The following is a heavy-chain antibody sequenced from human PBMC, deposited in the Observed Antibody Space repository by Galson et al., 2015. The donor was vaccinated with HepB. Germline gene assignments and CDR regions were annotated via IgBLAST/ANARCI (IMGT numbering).Heavy chain of an antibody. V-gene: IGHV3-48*04. CDR2: ISYSSNTI. CDR1: GFNFHGYS. Sequence: SLRLSCAASGFNFHGYSMNWVRQAPGKGLEWLSYISYSSNTIYYADSVRGRFTVSRDNAKNSLFLQMNSLRVEDTAVYFCARGKSYTSGWFTTPDYWGQGTLVTISS. D-gene: IGHD6-19*01. J-gene: IGHJ4*02. CDR3: ARGKSYTSGWFTTPDY.